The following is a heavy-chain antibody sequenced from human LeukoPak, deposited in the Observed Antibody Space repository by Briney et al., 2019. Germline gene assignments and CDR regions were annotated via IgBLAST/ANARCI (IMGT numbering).Heavy chain of an antibody. V-gene: IGHV2-70*11. CDR3: ARTLMTTVTTYYFDY. CDR2: IDWDDDK. CDR1: GFSLSTSGMC. Sequence: SGPTLVNPTQTLTLTCTFSGFSLSTSGMCVSWIRQPPGRALEWLARIDWDDDKYYSTSLKTRLIISKDTSKKQVVLTMTNMDPVDTATYYCARTLMTTVTTYYFDYWGQGTLVTVSS. J-gene: IGHJ4*02. D-gene: IGHD4-17*01.